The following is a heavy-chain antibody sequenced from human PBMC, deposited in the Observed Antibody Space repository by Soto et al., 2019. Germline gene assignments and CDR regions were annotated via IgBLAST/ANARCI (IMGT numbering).Heavy chain of an antibody. CDR1: GGTFSSYA. V-gene: IGHV1-69*06. CDR3: TRGEAYGVDV. CDR2: IIPLFGTA. D-gene: IGHD3-16*01. Sequence: QVQLVQSGAEVKKPGCSVKVSCNASGGTFSSYAISWVRQAPGQGLEWTGGIIPLFGTANYAQKFQGRVTFTADKPTSTAYRELSSLRPEGTAVYYWTRGEAYGVDVWGQGTTVTVSS. J-gene: IGHJ6*02.